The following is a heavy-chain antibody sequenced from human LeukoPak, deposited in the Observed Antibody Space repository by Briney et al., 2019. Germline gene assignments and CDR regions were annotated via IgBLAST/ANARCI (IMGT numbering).Heavy chain of an antibody. J-gene: IGHJ4*02. V-gene: IGHV3-74*03. CDR3: ARETPRGGRYYFDY. CDR2: TNPDGSTT. CDR1: GFTFSGYW. D-gene: IGHD3-10*01. Sequence: GGSLRLSCAASGFTFSGYWMHWVRQAPGKGLVWVSRTNPDGSTTTYADSVKGRFTISRDNAKNTLYLQMNSLRAEDTALYYCARETPRGGRYYFDYRGQGALVTVSS.